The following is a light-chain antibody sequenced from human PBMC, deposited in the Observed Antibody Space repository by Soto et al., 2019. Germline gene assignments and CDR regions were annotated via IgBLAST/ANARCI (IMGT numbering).Light chain of an antibody. CDR2: AAS. V-gene: IGKV1-8*01. J-gene: IGKJ3*01. CDR3: EQYHTFPFT. CDR1: QDIRTY. Sequence: AIRMTQSPSSLSASTGDRVTITCRASQDIRTYLAWYQQKPGEAPKLLIYAASTLQSGVPSNFSGSGSGTDFTLTISCLQSEDFATYYCEQYHTFPFTFGPGTKVEIK.